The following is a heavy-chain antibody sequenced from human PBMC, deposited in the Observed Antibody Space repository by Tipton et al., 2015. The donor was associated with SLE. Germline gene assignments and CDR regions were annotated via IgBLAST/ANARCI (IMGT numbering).Heavy chain of an antibody. V-gene: IGHV4-39*07. CDR3: ARDYGSEIGW. D-gene: IGHD5-24*01. CDR1: GGSISSSSYY. Sequence: TLSLTCTVSGGSISSSSYYWGWIRQPPGKGLEWIGSVYHSGNTDYNPSLQSRVPISVDTSKNQFSLKLSSVTAADTAVYYCARDYGSEIGWWGQGTLVTVSS. J-gene: IGHJ4*02. CDR2: VYHSGNT.